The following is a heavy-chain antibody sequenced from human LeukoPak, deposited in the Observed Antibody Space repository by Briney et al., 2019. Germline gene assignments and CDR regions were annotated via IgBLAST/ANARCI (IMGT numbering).Heavy chain of an antibody. CDR2: IHYSGST. CDR1: GGSISSYY. J-gene: IGHJ3*02. CDR3: ARAGIGTEAFDI. V-gene: IGHV4-59*12. Sequence: PSETLSLTCTVSGGSISSYYWSWIRQPPGKGLEWIGYIHYSGSTNYNPSLKSRVTISVDTSKNQFSLKLSSVTAADTAVYYCARAGIGTEAFDIWGQGTMVTVSS. D-gene: IGHD1-1*01.